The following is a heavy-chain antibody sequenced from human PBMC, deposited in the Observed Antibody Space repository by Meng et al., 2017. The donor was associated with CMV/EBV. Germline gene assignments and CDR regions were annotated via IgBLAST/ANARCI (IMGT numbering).Heavy chain of an antibody. CDR1: GFTFSTYS. J-gene: IGHJ4*02. Sequence: GESLKISCAASGFTFSTYSMNWFRQAPGKGLEWVSYISSSSTTIYYADSVKGRFTISRDNAKYSLYLQMKSLRAQDTAVYYCASTPQYYSDGSGYLVSGGNWGQGTLVTVSS. D-gene: IGHD3-22*01. CDR2: ISSSSTTI. V-gene: IGHV3-48*04. CDR3: ASTPQYYSDGSGYLVSGGN.